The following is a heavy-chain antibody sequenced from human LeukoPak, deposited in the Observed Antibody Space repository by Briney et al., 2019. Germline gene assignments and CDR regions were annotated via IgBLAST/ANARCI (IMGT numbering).Heavy chain of an antibody. CDR1: GGSISSGSYY. CDR2: IYTSGST. V-gene: IGHV4-61*02. Sequence: SETLSLTCTVSGGSISSGSYYWSWIRQPAGKRLEWIGRIYTSGSTNYNPSLKSRVTISVDTSKNQFSLKLSSVTAADTAVYYCAREYNWNYVGYWYFDLWGRGTLVTVSS. J-gene: IGHJ2*01. D-gene: IGHD1-7*01. CDR3: AREYNWNYVGYWYFDL.